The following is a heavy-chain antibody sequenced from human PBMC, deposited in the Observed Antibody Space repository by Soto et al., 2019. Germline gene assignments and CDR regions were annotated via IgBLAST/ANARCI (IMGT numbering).Heavy chain of an antibody. CDR2: INTDSGNT. V-gene: IGHV1-3*04. CDR1: GYSFTSCA. J-gene: IGHJ2*01. D-gene: IGHD6-19*01. Sequence: QVQVVQSGAEVKKPGASVRLSCKTSGYSFTSCAIHWVRLAPGQRFEWMGWINTDSGNTRYSQKFQGRVTITRDTAASTTCMEVTSLTFEDTATYYCVRDRAVDWYLDLWGRGTLVTVSS. CDR3: VRDRAVDWYLDL.